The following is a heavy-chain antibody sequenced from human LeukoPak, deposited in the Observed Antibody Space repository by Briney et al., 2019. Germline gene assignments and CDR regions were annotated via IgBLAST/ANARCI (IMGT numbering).Heavy chain of an antibody. J-gene: IGHJ4*02. CDR1: GFTFSSYA. CDR2: ISGSGGST. CDR3: AKDEFDWLLYIPSFFDY. Sequence: GGSLRLSCAASGFTFSSYAMSWVRQAPGKGLEWVSAISGSGGSTYYADSVKGRFTISRDNSKNTLYLQMNGLRAEDTAVYYCAKDEFDWLLYIPSFFDYWGQGTLVTVSS. V-gene: IGHV3-23*01. D-gene: IGHD3-9*01.